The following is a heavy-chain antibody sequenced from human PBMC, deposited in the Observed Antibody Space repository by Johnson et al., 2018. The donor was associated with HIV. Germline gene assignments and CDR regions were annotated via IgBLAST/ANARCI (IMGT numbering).Heavy chain of an antibody. V-gene: IGHV3-30*04. Sequence: QVQLVESGGGVVQPGRSLRLSCAVSGFTFSSYAMHWVRQAPGKGLEWVTVISYDSSNKYYADSVKGRFTTSRDHSKNTVFLQMDSLRGEDTAVYYCARDPGNGGRPFDAFDIWGQGTMVTVSS. CDR2: ISYDSSNK. CDR3: ARDPGNGGRPFDAFDI. J-gene: IGHJ3*02. D-gene: IGHD4-23*01. CDR1: GFTFSSYA.